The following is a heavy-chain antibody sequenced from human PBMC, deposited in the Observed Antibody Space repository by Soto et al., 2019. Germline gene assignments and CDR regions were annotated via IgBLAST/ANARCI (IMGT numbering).Heavy chain of an antibody. D-gene: IGHD1-7*01. J-gene: IGHJ6*02. CDR2: ISTGGSTI. Sequence: GGSPRLSCSASGFTFSNYNMNWVRQAPGKGLEWVSYISTGGSTIYYADSVKGRFTISRDNAKTSLYLQMHSLRDEDTGVYYRAGYWHYESHHGLDVWGQGTSVTVSS. CDR3: AGYWHYESHHGLDV. CDR1: GFTFSNYN. V-gene: IGHV3-48*02.